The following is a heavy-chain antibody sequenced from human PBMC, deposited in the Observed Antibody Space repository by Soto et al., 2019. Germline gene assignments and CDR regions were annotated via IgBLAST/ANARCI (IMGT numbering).Heavy chain of an antibody. CDR2: INPNSGGT. J-gene: IGHJ6*02. CDR3: ARKLELQGSYYYYYDMDV. D-gene: IGHD1-7*01. CDR1: GYTFTDYY. Sequence: ASVKVSCKASGYTFTDYYMRWVRQAPGQGLEWMGWINPNSGGTNYAQKFQGRVTMTRDTSISTAYMELSRLRSDDTAVYYCARKLELQGSYYYYYDMDVWGQGTTVTVSS. V-gene: IGHV1-2*02.